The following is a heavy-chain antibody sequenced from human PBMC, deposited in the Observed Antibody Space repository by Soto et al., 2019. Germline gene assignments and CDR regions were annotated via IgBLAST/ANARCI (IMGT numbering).Heavy chain of an antibody. Sequence: SETLSLTCTVSGGSISSYYWSWIRQPAGKGLEWIGRIYTSGSTNYNPSLKSRVTMSVDTSKNQFSLKLSSVTAADTAVYYCAKDLVAVRARWQWLAPSFDYWGQGTLVTVSS. D-gene: IGHD6-19*01. CDR1: GGSISSYY. CDR2: IYTSGST. J-gene: IGHJ4*02. V-gene: IGHV4-4*07. CDR3: AKDLVAVRARWQWLAPSFDY.